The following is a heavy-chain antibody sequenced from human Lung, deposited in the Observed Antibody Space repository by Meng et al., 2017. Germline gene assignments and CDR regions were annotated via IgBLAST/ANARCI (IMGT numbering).Heavy chain of an antibody. D-gene: IGHD2-21*02. V-gene: IGHV1-3*01. CDR3: ARGDYCGGDCYWFDY. Sequence: QLVQSGAEAEKPGASVKVSCKASGYTFTSYAMHWVRQAPGQRLEWMGWINAGNGNTKYSQKFQGRVTITRDTSASTAYMELSSLRSEDTAVYYCARGDYCGGDCYWFDYWGQGTLVTVSS. CDR2: INAGNGNT. J-gene: IGHJ4*02. CDR1: GYTFTSYA.